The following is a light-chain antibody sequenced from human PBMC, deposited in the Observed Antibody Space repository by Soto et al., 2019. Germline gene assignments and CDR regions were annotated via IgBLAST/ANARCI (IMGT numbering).Light chain of an antibody. J-gene: IGKJ1*01. CDR1: QSISSY. V-gene: IGKV1-39*01. CDR3: QQYYSYPRT. Sequence: DIQMTQSPSTLSASVGDRVTITCRASQSISSYLNWYQQKPGKAPKVLIWDASTLQRGVPSRFSGSGSGTDFTLTISCLQSEDFATYYCQQYYSYPRTFGQGTKVDI. CDR2: DAS.